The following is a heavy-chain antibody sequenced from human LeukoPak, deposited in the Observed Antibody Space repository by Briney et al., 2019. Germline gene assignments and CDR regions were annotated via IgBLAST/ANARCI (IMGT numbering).Heavy chain of an antibody. J-gene: IGHJ4*02. CDR3: ARANPPAISFFDW. V-gene: IGHV3-21*01. CDR2: ISGSSGSI. Sequence: KPGGSLRLSCGASGFTFSSYSMNWVRLAPGKGLEWVASISGSSGSIYYADSVKGRFTISRDNAKNSLYLQMNSLRAEDTAVYYCARANPPAISFFDWWGQGTLVSVS. D-gene: IGHD3-9*01. CDR1: GFTFSSYS.